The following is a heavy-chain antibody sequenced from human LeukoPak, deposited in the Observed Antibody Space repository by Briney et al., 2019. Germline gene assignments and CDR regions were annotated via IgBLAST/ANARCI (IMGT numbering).Heavy chain of an antibody. V-gene: IGHV3-23*01. D-gene: IGHD1-20*01. CDR3: AKVKWKLIGYFDY. Sequence: GGSLRLSCAASGFTFTSYAMSWVRQAPGKGLEWVSVLTGDGNTYYADSVKGRSTNSRDDSKNTPFLQMNSLRAEDTAVYFCAKVKWKLIGYFDYWGQGTLVTVSS. J-gene: IGHJ4*02. CDR2: LTGDGNT. CDR1: GFTFTSYA.